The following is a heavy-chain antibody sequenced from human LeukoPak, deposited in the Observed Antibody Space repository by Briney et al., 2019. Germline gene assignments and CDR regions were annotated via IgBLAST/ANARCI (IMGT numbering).Heavy chain of an antibody. D-gene: IGHD3-10*01. CDR1: GGTFSSYA. V-gene: IGHV1-69*01. CDR3: ARTGSYGSGSYSHY. CDR2: IIPIFGTA. J-gene: IGHJ4*02. Sequence: SVKVSCKASGGTFSSYAISWVRQAPGQGLEWMGGIIPIFGTANYAQKFQGRVTITADESTSTAYMELSSLRSEDTAVYYCARTGSYGSGSYSHYWRQGTLVTVSS.